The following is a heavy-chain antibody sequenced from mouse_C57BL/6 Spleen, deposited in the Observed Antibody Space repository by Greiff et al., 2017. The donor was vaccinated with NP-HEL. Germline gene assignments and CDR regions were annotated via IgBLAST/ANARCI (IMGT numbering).Heavy chain of an antibody. J-gene: IGHJ2*01. CDR1: GYTFTDYY. CDR2: IYPGSGNT. D-gene: IGHD4-1*01. V-gene: IGHV1-76*01. CDR3: ARSELGQGFDY. Sequence: QVQLKEPGAELVRPGASVKLSCKASGYTFTDYYINWVKQRPGQGLEWIARIYPGSGNTYYNEKFKGKATLTAEKSSSTAYMQLSSLTSEDSAVYFCARSELGQGFDYWGQGTTLTVSS.